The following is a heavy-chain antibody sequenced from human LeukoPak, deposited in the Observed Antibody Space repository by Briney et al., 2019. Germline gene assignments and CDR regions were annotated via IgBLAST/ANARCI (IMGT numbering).Heavy chain of an antibody. CDR3: ARHAIAVAGAFSHFDY. D-gene: IGHD6-19*01. J-gene: IGHJ4*02. CDR2: IYPGDSDT. V-gene: IGHV5-51*01. Sequence: GESLKISCKGSGYSFTSYWIGWVRQMPGKGLEWMGIIYPGDSDTRYSPSFQGQVTISADKSISNAYLQWSSLKASDTAMYYCARHAIAVAGAFSHFDYWGQGTLVTVSS. CDR1: GYSFTSYW.